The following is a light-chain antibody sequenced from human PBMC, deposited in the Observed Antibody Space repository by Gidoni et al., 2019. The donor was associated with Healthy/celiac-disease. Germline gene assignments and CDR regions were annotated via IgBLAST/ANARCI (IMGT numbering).Light chain of an antibody. Sequence: EIALTQSPGTLSLSPGDRATLSCRASQSVCSSYLAWYQQKPGQAPRLLIYGASSRATGIPDRFSGSGSGTDFTLTISRLEPEDFAVYYCQQYGSSPTLFTFGPGTKVDIK. V-gene: IGKV3-20*01. CDR2: GAS. CDR3: QQYGSSPTLFT. CDR1: QSVCSSY. J-gene: IGKJ3*01.